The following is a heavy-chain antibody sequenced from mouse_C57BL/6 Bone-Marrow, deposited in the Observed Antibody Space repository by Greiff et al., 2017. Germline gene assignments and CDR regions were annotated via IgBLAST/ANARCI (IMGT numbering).Heavy chain of an antibody. J-gene: IGHJ3*01. V-gene: IGHV14-4*01. CDR3: TTGLLLN. CDR1: GFNIKDDY. Sequence: VQLQQSGAELVRPGASVKLSCTASGFNIKDDYMHWVKQRPEQGLEWIGWIDPENGDTEYASKFQGKATITADTSSNTAYLQLRSLTSEDTAVYYCTTGLLLNWGQGTLVTVSA. D-gene: IGHD2-3*01. CDR2: IDPENGDT.